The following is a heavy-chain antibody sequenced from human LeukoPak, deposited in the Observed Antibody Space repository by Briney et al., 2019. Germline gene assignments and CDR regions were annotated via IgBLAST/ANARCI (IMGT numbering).Heavy chain of an antibody. CDR3: ASLVPATAGYFDY. CDR1: GGSISSYY. Sequence: PSETLSLTCTVSGGSISSYYWSWIRQPPGKGLEWIGYIYYSGSTNYNPSLKSRVTTSVDTSKNQFSLKLSSVTAADTAVYYCASLVPATAGYFDYWGQGTLVTVSS. D-gene: IGHD2-2*01. V-gene: IGHV4-59*08. CDR2: IYYSGST. J-gene: IGHJ4*02.